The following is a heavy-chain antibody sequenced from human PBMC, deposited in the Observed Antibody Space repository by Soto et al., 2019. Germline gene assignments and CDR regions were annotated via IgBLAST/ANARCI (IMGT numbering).Heavy chain of an antibody. V-gene: IGHV3-15*01. CDR3: TTGPRFLLAGHANYYYYYMDV. D-gene: IGHD3-3*01. CDR1: GFTFSNAW. Sequence: GGSLRLSCAASGFTFSNAWMSWVRQAPGKGLEWVGRIKSKTDGGTTDYAAPVKGRFTISRDDSKNTLYLQMNSLKTEDTAVYYCTTGPRFLLAGHANYYYYYMDVWGKGTTVTVSS. J-gene: IGHJ6*03. CDR2: IKSKTDGGTT.